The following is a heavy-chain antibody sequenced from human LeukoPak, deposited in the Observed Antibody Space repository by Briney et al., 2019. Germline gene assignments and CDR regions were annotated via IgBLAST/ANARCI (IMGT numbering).Heavy chain of an antibody. Sequence: PSQTLSLTCTVSGGSISSGGYYWSWIRQHPGKGLEWIGYIYYSGSTYYNPSLKSRVTISVDTSKNQFSLKLSSVTAADTAVYYCARVSRIRGVTLTAINWFDPWGQGTLVTVSS. CDR1: GGSISSGGYY. D-gene: IGHD3-10*01. V-gene: IGHV4-31*03. CDR2: IYYSGST. J-gene: IGHJ5*02. CDR3: ARVSRIRGVTLTAINWFDP.